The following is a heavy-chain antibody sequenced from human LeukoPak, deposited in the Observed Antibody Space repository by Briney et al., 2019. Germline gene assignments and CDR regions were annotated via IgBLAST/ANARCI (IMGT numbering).Heavy chain of an antibody. CDR2: IGSSSSTI. D-gene: IGHD2-21*02. J-gene: IGHJ4*02. V-gene: IGHV3-48*01. CDR1: GFTFSSYS. Sequence: GGSLRLSCAASGFTFSSYSMNWVRQAPGKGLEWVSYIGSSSSTIYYADSVKGRFTISRDNAKNSLYLQMNSLRAEDTAVYYCARDGPTYCGGDCYSNYWGQGTLVTVSS. CDR3: ARDGPTYCGGDCYSNY.